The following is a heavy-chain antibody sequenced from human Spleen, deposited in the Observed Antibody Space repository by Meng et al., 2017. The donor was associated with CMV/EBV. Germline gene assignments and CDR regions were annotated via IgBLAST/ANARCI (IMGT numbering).Heavy chain of an antibody. V-gene: IGHV1-69*10. J-gene: IGHJ5*02. CDR2: IIPILGIA. CDR1: GGTFSSYA. D-gene: IGHD1-26*01. CDR3: ARDGADSGSPNWFDP. Sequence: SVKVSCKASGGTFSSYAISWVRQAPGQGLEWMGGIIPILGIANYAQKFQGGVTITADKSTSTAYMELSSLRPEDTAVYYCARDGADSGSPNWFDPWGQGTLVTVSS.